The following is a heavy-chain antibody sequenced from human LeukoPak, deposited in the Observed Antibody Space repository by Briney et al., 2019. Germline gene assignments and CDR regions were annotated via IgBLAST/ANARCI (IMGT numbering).Heavy chain of an antibody. CDR1: GGSFSGYY. Sequence: SETPSLTCAVYGGSFSGYYWSWIRQPPAKGMEWIGEINHSGSTNYNPSLKSRVTISVDTSKNQFSLKLSSVTVADTAVYYCARARYYFDYWGQGTLVTVSS. CDR3: ARARYYFDY. CDR2: INHSGST. V-gene: IGHV4-34*01. J-gene: IGHJ4*02.